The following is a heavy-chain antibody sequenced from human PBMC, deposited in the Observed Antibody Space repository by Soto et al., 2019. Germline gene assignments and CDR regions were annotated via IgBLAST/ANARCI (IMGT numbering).Heavy chain of an antibody. Sequence: TGGSLRLSCTASGFTFSSYAMSWVRRAPGKGLEWVSTITSEGDTTFYADSVKGRFTISRDNFRSTFVLQMNSLRVDDTALYYCAKDLRPSSGGFIASLASWGQGTQVTVSS. CDR3: AKDLRPSSGGFIASLAS. J-gene: IGHJ4*02. CDR1: GFTFSSYA. CDR2: ITSEGDTT. V-gene: IGHV3-23*01. D-gene: IGHD3-16*02.